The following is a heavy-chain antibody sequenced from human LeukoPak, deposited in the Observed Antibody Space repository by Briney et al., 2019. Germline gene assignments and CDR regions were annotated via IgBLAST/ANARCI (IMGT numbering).Heavy chain of an antibody. V-gene: IGHV1-8*01. CDR2: MNPNSGNT. J-gene: IGHJ6*02. CDR3: ARGLKARRYYYGMVV. Sequence: ASVKVSCKASGYTFTSYDINWVRQATGQGLEWMGWMNPNSGNTGYAQKFQGRVTMTRNTSISTAYMELSSLRSEDTAVYYCARGLKARRYYYGMVVWGQGTTVTVSS. CDR1: GYTFTSYD.